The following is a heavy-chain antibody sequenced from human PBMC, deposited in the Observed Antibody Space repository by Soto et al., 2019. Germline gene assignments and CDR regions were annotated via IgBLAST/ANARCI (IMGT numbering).Heavy chain of an antibody. J-gene: IGHJ6*02. CDR1: GGSMSSGDYS. CDR2: IYYGGST. V-gene: IGHV4-30-2*01. Sequence: PSETLSLTCAVSGGSMSSGDYSWNWIRQPPGKGLEWIGYIYYGGSTYNNPSLQSRVTMSLDRSKNQFSLKLSSVTAADTAVYYCACIFSGGYGYGFYYYGMDVWGQGTTVTVSS. D-gene: IGHD5-18*01. CDR3: ACIFSGGYGYGFYYYGMDV.